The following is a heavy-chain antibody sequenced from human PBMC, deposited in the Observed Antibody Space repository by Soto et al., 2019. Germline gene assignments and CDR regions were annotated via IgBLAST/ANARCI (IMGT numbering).Heavy chain of an antibody. J-gene: IGHJ4*02. CDR2: IKPDGSEK. CDR3: ARFAVGATFDY. D-gene: IGHD1-26*01. V-gene: IGHV3-7*02. CDR1: GFTFSSHW. Sequence: GSLRRSCAASGFTFSSHWMSWVRQAPGKGLEWVANIKPDGSEKWYVDSVKGRFTISRDNAKNSLYLQMNSLRAEDTAVYYCARFAVGATFDYWGQGTLVTVSS.